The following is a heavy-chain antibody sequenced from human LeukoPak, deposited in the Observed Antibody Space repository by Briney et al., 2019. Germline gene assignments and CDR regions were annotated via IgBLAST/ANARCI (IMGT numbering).Heavy chain of an antibody. V-gene: IGHV1-69*13. Sequence: EASVKVSCKASGGTLSSYAISWVRQAPGQGLEWMGGIIPIFGTANYAQKFQGRVTITADESTSTAYMELSSLRSEDTAVYYCARGNYMATSEDWGQGTLVTVSS. CDR1: GGTLSSYA. J-gene: IGHJ4*02. CDR3: ARGNYMATSED. D-gene: IGHD5-24*01. CDR2: IIPIFGTA.